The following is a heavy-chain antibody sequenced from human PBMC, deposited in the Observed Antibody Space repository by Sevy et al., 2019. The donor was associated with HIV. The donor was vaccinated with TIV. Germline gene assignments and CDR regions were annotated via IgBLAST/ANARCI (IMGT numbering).Heavy chain of an antibody. CDR3: ARAVSRRYYYDSSGYYYYYYYGMDV. J-gene: IGHJ6*02. V-gene: IGHV3-74*01. CDR1: GFTFSSYW. Sequence: GGSLRLSCAASGFTFSSYWMHWVRQAPGKGLVWVSRINSDGSSTSYAYSVKGRFTISRDNAKNTLYLQMNSLRAEDTAVYYCARAVSRRYYYDSSGYYYYYYYGMDVWGQGTTVTVSS. D-gene: IGHD3-22*01. CDR2: INSDGSST.